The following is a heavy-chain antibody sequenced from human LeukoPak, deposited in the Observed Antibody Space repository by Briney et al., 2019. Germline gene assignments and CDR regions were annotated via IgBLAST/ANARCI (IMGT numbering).Heavy chain of an antibody. CDR2: IRDDGSNK. Sequence: PGGSLRLSCAASGFIFSNYGMHWVRQAPGKGLEWVAFIRDDGSNKYYADSVKGRFTISRDNSKNTLYLQMNSLRAEDTAVYYCAKGRDGYNYGALDYWGQGTLVTVSS. J-gene: IGHJ4*02. CDR3: AKGRDGYNYGALDY. V-gene: IGHV3-30*02. D-gene: IGHD5-24*01. CDR1: GFIFSNYG.